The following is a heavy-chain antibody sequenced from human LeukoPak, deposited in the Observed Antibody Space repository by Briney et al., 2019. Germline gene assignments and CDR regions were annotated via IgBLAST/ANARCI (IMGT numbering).Heavy chain of an antibody. CDR2: IYYSGST. J-gene: IGHJ4*02. V-gene: IGHV4-59*12. CDR3: ASLIRGRWLQSGGTDY. D-gene: IGHD5-24*01. CDR1: GGSISSYY. Sequence: PSETLSLTCTVSGGSISSYYWSWIRQPPGKGLEWIGYIYYSGSTNYNPSLKSRVTISVDTSKNQFSLKLSSVTAADTAVYYCASLIRGRWLQSGGTDYWGQGTLVTVSS.